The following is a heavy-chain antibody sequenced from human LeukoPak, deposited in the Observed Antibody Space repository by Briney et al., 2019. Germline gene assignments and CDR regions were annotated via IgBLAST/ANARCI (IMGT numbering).Heavy chain of an antibody. CDR3: ARGNLVGATILAFDI. CDR1: GYTITNNY. Sequence: ASVKVSCKASGYTITNNYMRWVRQAPGQGLEWMGGIIPNFGTANYAQKFQGRVTITADKSTSTAYMELSSLRSEDTAVYYCARGNLVGATILAFDIWGQGTMVTVSS. J-gene: IGHJ3*02. V-gene: IGHV1-69*06. CDR2: IIPNFGTA. D-gene: IGHD1-26*01.